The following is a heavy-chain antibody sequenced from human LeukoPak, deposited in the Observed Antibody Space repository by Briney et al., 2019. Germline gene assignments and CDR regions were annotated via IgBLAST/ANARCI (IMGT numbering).Heavy chain of an antibody. V-gene: IGHV3-21*01. J-gene: IGHJ4*02. Sequence: GGSLRLSCAASGFIFRNFWMGWVRQAPGKGLEWVSSISSSSSYIYYADSVKGRFTISRDNAKNSLYLQMNSLRAEGTAVYYCARGITIFGVVDTLDYWGQGTLVTVSS. CDR1: GFIFRNFW. CDR3: ARGITIFGVVDTLDY. CDR2: ISSSSSYI. D-gene: IGHD3-3*01.